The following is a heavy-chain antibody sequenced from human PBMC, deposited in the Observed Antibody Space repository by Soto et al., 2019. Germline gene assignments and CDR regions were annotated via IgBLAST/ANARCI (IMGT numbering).Heavy chain of an antibody. CDR1: GFTFSSYG. CDR2: ISYDGSDK. J-gene: IGHJ4*02. Sequence: QVQLVESGGGVVQPGRSLRLSCAASGFTFSSYGMHWVRQAPGKGLEWVAVISYDGSDKYYADSVKGRFTISRDNSKNTLNLEMQSWRAEDTAVYHCAKGGSWSGHNWGQGTLVTVSS. D-gene: IGHD3-3*01. V-gene: IGHV3-30*18. CDR3: AKGGSWSGHN.